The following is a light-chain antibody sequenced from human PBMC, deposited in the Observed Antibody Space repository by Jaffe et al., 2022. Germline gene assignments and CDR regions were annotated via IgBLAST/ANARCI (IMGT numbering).Light chain of an antibody. Sequence: QSALTQPPSASGSPGQSVTISCTGTSSDVGGYYYVSWYQQHPGKAPKLMIYEVSKRPSGVPDRFSGSKSGNTASLTVSGLQDEDEADYYCSSYAGTNNLIFGGGTKLTVL. J-gene: IGLJ2*01. CDR2: EVS. V-gene: IGLV2-8*01. CDR1: SSDVGGYYY. CDR3: SSYAGTNNLI.